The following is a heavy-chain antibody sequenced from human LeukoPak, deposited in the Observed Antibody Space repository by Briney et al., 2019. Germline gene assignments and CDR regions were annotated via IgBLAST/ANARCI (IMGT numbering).Heavy chain of an antibody. V-gene: IGHV1-8*01. Sequence: ASVTVSCKASGYTFTSYDINWVRQATGQGLEWMGWMNPNSGNTGYAQKFQGRVTITRNTSISTAYMELSSLRSEDTAVYYCARSRITGNNWFDPWGQGTLVTVSS. D-gene: IGHD1-20*01. CDR1: GYTFTSYD. CDR3: ARSRITGNNWFDP. J-gene: IGHJ5*02. CDR2: MNPNSGNT.